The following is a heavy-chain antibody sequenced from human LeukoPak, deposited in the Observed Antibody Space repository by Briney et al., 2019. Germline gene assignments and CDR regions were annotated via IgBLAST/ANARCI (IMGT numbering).Heavy chain of an antibody. D-gene: IGHD6-13*01. CDR2: ISYDGSNK. J-gene: IGHJ6*02. CDR3: AKGHSRTLKRDYYGMDV. CDR1: GFTFSSYG. Sequence: GGSLRLSCAASGFTFSSYGMHWVRQAPGKGLEWVAVISYDGSNKYYADSVKGRFTISRDNSKNTLYLQMNSLRAEDTAVYYCAKGHSRTLKRDYYGMDVWGQGTTVTVSS. V-gene: IGHV3-30*18.